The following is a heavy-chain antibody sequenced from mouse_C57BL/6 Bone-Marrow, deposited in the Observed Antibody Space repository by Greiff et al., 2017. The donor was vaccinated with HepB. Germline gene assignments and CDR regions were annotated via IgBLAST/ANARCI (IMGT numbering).Heavy chain of an antibody. J-gene: IGHJ3*01. CDR3: TTTVVAPVAY. Sequence: EVQGVESGAELVRPGASVKLSCTASGFNIKDDYMHWVKQRPEQGLEWIGWIDPENGDTEYASKFQGKATITADTSSNTAYLQLSSLTSEDTAVYYCTTTVVAPVAYWGQGTLVTVSA. CDR2: IDPENGDT. V-gene: IGHV14-4*01. D-gene: IGHD1-1*01. CDR1: GFNIKDDY.